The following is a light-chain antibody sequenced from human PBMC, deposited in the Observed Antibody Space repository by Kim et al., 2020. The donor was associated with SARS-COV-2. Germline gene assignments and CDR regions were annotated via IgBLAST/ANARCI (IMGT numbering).Light chain of an antibody. CDR1: SSNIGKFS. J-gene: IGLJ3*02. Sequence: PGQKVTISWSGSSSNIGKFSVSWYQQLPGTAPKLLIYANEKRPSGIPDRFSGSKSGTSATLVITGLQTGDETDYYCGTWDNSRGGVFGGGTQLTVL. CDR2: ANE. V-gene: IGLV1-51*01. CDR3: GTWDNSRGGV.